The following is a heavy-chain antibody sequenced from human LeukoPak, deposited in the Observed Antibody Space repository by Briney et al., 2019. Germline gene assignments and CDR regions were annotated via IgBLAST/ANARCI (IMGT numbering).Heavy chain of an antibody. CDR3: ARGRVMVRGVIPSARMRVYMDV. D-gene: IGHD3-10*01. CDR2: IYYSGST. CDR1: GGSISSYY. V-gene: IGHV4-59*12. J-gene: IGHJ6*03. Sequence: PSETLSLTCTVSGGSISSYYWSWIRQPPGKGLEWIGYIYYSGSTNYNPSLKSRVTISVDTSKNQFSLKLSSVTAADTAVYYCARGRVMVRGVIPSARMRVYMDVWGKGTTVTVSS.